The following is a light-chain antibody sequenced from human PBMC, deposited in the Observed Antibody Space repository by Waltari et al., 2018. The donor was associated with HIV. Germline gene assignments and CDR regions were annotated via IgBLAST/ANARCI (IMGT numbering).Light chain of an antibody. CDR3: AAWDDSLSGLV. J-gene: IGLJ3*02. CDR2: RNN. V-gene: IGLV1-47*01. CDR1: SSNIGSNY. Sequence: QSVLTQPPSASGTPGQRVTISCSGSSSNIGSNYVYWYQQLPGTAPKLLIYRNNQRPSWVPDRFSGSKSGTSSSRAISGLRSEDEADYYCAAWDDSLSGLVFGGGTKLTVL.